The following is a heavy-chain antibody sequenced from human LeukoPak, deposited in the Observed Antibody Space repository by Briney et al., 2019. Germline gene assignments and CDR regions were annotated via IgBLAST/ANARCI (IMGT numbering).Heavy chain of an antibody. V-gene: IGHV4-61*05. CDR1: GGSISSSTYY. CDR2: IYYSGNT. D-gene: IGHD3-10*01. Sequence: SETLSLTCTVSGGSISSSTYYWGWIRWPPGKGLEWIGYIYYSGNTNCNPSLKSRVTISIDTSKNQFSLKLSSVTAADTAVYYCARVGSGSFDYWGQGTLVTVSS. CDR3: ARVGSGSFDY. J-gene: IGHJ4*02.